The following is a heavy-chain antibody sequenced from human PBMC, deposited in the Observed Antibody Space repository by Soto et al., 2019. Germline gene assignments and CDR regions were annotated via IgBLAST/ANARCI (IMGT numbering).Heavy chain of an antibody. J-gene: IGHJ6*02. CDR1: GYTFTSYA. D-gene: IGHD3-22*01. Sequence: GASVKVSCKASGYTFTSYAMHWVRQAPGQGLEWMGIINPSGGSTSYAQKFQGRVTMTRDTSTSTVYMELSSLRSEDTAVYYCARDMIVENYGMDVWGHGTTVTVSS. CDR2: INPSGGST. CDR3: ARDMIVENYGMDV. V-gene: IGHV1-46*01.